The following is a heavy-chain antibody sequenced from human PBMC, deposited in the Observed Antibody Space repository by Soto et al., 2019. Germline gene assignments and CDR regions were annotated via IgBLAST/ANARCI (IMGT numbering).Heavy chain of an antibody. V-gene: IGHV1-8*02. Sequence: ASVKVSCKASEYTFIGFHLHWVRQATGQGLEWMGWMNPNSGNTGYAQKFQGRVTMTRNTSISTAYMELSSLRSEDTAVYYCARGQHNRGFLEWFKYHYYFDYWGQGTLVTVSS. J-gene: IGHJ4*02. CDR1: EYTFIGFH. CDR3: ARGQHNRGFLEWFKYHYYFDY. CDR2: MNPNSGNT. D-gene: IGHD3-3*01.